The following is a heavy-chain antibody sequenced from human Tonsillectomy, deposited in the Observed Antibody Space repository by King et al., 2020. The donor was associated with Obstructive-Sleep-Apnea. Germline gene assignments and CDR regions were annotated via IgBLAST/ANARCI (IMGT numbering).Heavy chain of an antibody. CDR1: GFIFHSRV. Sequence: VQLVESGGGVAQPGGSLRLSCLASGFIFHSRVMHWVRQAPGRGLEGVATVRPEGSNRFYSDSVKGRFTISRDNSKNTFHLEMNSLRVEDTAIYYCDKDVNDDSWCLGLDVWGQGVAVIVSS. J-gene: IGHJ6*02. CDR3: DKDVNDDSWCLGLDV. V-gene: IGHV3-30*02. D-gene: IGHD2-8*02. CDR2: VRPEGSNR.